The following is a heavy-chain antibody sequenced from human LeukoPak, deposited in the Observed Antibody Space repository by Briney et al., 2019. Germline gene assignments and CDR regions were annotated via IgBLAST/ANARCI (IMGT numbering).Heavy chain of an antibody. V-gene: IGHV3-33*01. CDR2: IWYDGTYK. CDR3: ATDRGDGYKGFDY. D-gene: IGHD5-24*01. J-gene: IGHJ4*02. Sequence: GGSQRLSGAASGFSFNSFGFPWVRQAPGKGLKGLAVIWYDGTYKFYGDSVKGRFTISRDNSKSTVYLQMNSLRVEDTAVYYCATDRGDGYKGFDYWGQGTLVTVSS. CDR1: GFSFNSFG.